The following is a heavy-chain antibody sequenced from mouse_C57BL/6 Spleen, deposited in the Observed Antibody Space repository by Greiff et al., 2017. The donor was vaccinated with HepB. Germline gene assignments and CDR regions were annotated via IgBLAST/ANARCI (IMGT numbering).Heavy chain of an antibody. CDR3: ARRAVCDY. J-gene: IGHJ2*01. V-gene: IGHV5-17*01. CDR2: ISSGSSTI. Sequence: VKLMESGGGLVKPGGSLKLSCAASGFTFSDYGMHWVRQAPDKGLEWVAYISSGSSTIYYADTVKGRFTISRDHAKNTLFLQMTSLRSEDTAMYYCARRAVCDYWGQGTTLTVSS. CDR1: GFTFSDYG. D-gene: IGHD3-3*01.